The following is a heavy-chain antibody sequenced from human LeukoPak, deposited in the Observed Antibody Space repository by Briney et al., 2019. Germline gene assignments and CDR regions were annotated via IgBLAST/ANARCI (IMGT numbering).Heavy chain of an antibody. Sequence: GGSLRLSCAASGFTFSDYYMSWIRQAPGKGLEGVSYISSSGSTIYYADSVKGRFTISRDNAKNSLYLQMNSLRAEDTAVYYCARSLRWNWYFDLWGRGTLVTVSS. J-gene: IGHJ2*01. D-gene: IGHD4-23*01. CDR1: GFTFSDYY. CDR2: ISSSGSTI. V-gene: IGHV3-11*04. CDR3: ARSLRWNWYFDL.